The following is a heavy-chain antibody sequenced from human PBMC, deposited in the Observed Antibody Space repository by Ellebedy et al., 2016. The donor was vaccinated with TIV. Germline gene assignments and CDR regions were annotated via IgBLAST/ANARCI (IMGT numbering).Heavy chain of an antibody. CDR1: GFTFSRFG. V-gene: IGHV3-33*01. CDR2: IWYDGINK. D-gene: IGHD1-26*01. Sequence: GESLKISCTASGFTFSRFGVHWVRQAPGKGLEWVAVIWYDGINKYYEDSVMGRFTVTRANSENTVFLQMNGLRVDDSAVYYCARDGASYYYSYAMDVWGQGTTVTVSS. J-gene: IGHJ6*02. CDR3: ARDGASYYYSYAMDV.